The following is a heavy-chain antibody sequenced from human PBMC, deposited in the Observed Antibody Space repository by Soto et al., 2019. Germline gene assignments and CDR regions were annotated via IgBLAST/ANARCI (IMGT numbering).Heavy chain of an antibody. Sequence: PGGSLRLSCAASGFTFSSYSMNWVRQAPGKGLEWVSSISSNSSNKYYADSVKGRFTISRDNSKNTLYLQMNSLRAEDTAVYYCARERIAVAGTVYYYYGMDVWGQGTTVTVSS. J-gene: IGHJ6*02. V-gene: IGHV3-21*01. CDR1: GFTFSSYS. D-gene: IGHD6-19*01. CDR3: ARERIAVAGTVYYYYGMDV. CDR2: ISSNSSNK.